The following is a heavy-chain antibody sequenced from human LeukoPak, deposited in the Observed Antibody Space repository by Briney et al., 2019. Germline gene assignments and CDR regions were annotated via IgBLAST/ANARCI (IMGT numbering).Heavy chain of an antibody. D-gene: IGHD5-24*01. CDR3: ARDDGDAFGI. CDR1: GFTFSSYD. V-gene: IGHV3-48*03. Sequence: PGVSVRLSCAAAGFTFSSYDMGWVRRAPGKGLEWVSYLGSGGGYSYYAESVKGRFTSSRQNAQNSIYLPMNSLRIEDTAVYYCARDDGDAFGIRG. CDR2: LGSGGGYS. J-gene: IGHJ3*02.